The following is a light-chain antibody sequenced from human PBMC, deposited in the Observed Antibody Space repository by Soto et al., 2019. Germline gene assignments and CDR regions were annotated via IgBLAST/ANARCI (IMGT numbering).Light chain of an antibody. V-gene: IGKV1-39*01. CDR2: AAS. CDR3: QQSYSSPGT. Sequence: DIQITRSTSYLSASVGERVTITCRASQSIDKYLNWYQHKPGKAPYLLIYAASHLRSGVPTRFSGSGTGTSFTLTISSLQYEDLATYYCQQSYSSPGTFGRGTKVELK. CDR1: QSIDKY. J-gene: IGKJ1*01.